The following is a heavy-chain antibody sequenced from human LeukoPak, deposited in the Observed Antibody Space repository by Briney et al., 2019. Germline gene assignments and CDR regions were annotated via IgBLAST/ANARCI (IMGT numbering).Heavy chain of an antibody. CDR3: AKVGYCSSTSCYHWVEYYYGMDV. CDR2: ISGSGGST. D-gene: IGHD2-2*01. CDR1: GFTFSSYA. Sequence: HPGGSLRLSCAASGFTFSSYAMSWVRQAPGKGLEWVSAISGSGGSTYYADSVKGRFTISRDNSKNTLYLQMNSLRAEDTAVYYCAKVGYCSSTSCYHWVEYYYGMDVWGQGTTVTVSS. J-gene: IGHJ6*02. V-gene: IGHV3-23*01.